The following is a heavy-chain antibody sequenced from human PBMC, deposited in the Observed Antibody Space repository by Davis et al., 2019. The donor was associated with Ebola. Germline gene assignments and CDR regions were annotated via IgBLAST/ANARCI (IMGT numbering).Heavy chain of an antibody. CDR3: TGTTVVNDY. Sequence: GESLKISCAASGFTFSGSAMHWVRQASGKGLEWVGRIRSKANSYATAHAASVKGRFTISRDDSKNTAYLQMNSLKTEDTAVYYCTGTTVVNDYWGQGTLVTVSS. V-gene: IGHV3-73*01. CDR2: IRSKANSYAT. CDR1: GFTFSGSA. D-gene: IGHD4-23*01. J-gene: IGHJ4*02.